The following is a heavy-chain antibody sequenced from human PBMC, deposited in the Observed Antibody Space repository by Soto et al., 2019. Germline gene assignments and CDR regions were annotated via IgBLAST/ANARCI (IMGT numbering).Heavy chain of an antibody. Sequence: PGVSLRLSCAASGFTFSDYYMSWIRQAPGKGLEWVSYISSSSSYTNYADSVKGRFTISRDNAKNSLYLQMNSLRAEDTAVYYCARVPHGGLQPVGMDVWGQGTTVTVSS. J-gene: IGHJ6*02. D-gene: IGHD6-13*01. V-gene: IGHV3-11*06. CDR1: GFTFSDYY. CDR2: ISSSSSYT. CDR3: ARVPHGGLQPVGMDV.